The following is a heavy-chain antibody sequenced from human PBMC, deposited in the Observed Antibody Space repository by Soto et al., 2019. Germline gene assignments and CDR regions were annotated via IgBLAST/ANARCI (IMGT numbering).Heavy chain of an antibody. CDR1: GGTFSSYA. CDR2: IIPIFGTA. D-gene: IGHD6-13*01. Sequence: SVKVSCKASGGTFSSYAISWVRQAPGQGLEWMGGIIPIFGTANYAQKFQGRVTITADESTSTAYMELSSLRSEDTAVYYCARGGVAAAGTAPFGMDVWGQGTTVTVSS. V-gene: IGHV1-69*13. J-gene: IGHJ6*02. CDR3: ARGGVAAAGTAPFGMDV.